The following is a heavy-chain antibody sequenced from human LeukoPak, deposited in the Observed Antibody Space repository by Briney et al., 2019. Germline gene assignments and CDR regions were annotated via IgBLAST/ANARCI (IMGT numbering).Heavy chain of an antibody. J-gene: IGHJ4*02. CDR1: GFTFSSYS. CDR2: ISSSSSYI. D-gene: IGHD2-21*01. CDR3: ARDHWSTTIADCFDY. V-gene: IGHV3-21*01. Sequence: GSLRLSCAASGFTFSSYSMNWVRQAPGKGLEWVSLISSSSSYIYYADSVKGRFTISRDNSKNTVYLQTNSLRGEDTAVYYCARDHWSTTIADCFDYWGQGTLVTVSS.